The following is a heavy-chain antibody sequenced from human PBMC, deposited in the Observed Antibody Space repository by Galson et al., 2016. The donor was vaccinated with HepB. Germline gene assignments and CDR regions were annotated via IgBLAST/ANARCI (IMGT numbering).Heavy chain of an antibody. V-gene: IGHV2-5*02. J-gene: IGHJ4*01. Sequence: PALVKPTQTLTLTCSFSGFSLSTSGMAMGWIRQPPGKALEWLAIVFFDDDKRYSPSLKSQITTTKDTSKNLVFLTLINMDPVDTATYFCARGSRRNNCRGGNCYYFDCGGHGNLVTVSS. D-gene: IGHD2-15*01. CDR1: GFSLSTSGMA. CDR2: VFFDDDK. CDR3: ARGSRRNNCRGGNCYYFDC.